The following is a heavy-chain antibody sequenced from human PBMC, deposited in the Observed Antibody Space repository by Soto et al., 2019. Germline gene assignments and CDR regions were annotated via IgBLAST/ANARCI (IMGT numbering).Heavy chain of an antibody. CDR2: ISGNSGAI. CDR3: ARDYSDSSGFWTFDY. D-gene: IGHD3-22*01. Sequence: GGSLRLSCVGSGFRFHSYSLNWVRQAPGKGLEWLSYISGNSGAIYYADSVKGRFTISRDNANNSLYLQMNSLRDDDTAVYYCARDYSDSSGFWTFDYWGQGTLVTVSS. V-gene: IGHV3-48*02. J-gene: IGHJ4*02. CDR1: GFRFHSYS.